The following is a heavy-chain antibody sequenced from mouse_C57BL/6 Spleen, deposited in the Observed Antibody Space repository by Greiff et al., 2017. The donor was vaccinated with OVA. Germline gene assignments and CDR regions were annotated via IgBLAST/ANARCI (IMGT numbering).Heavy chain of an antibody. D-gene: IGHD1-1*01. V-gene: IGHV14-4*01. CDR1: GFNIKDDY. J-gene: IGHJ1*03. CDR3: TSGITTVVSTGSFDV. Sequence: EVQLQQSGAELVRPGASVKLSCTASGFNIKDDYMHWVKQRPEQGLEWIGWIDPENGDTEYASKFQGKATITADTSSNTAYLQLSSLTSEDTAVYYCTSGITTVVSTGSFDVWGTGTTVTVSS. CDR2: IDPENGDT.